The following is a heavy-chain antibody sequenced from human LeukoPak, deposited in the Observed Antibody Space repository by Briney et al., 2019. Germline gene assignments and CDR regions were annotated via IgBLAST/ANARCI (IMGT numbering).Heavy chain of an antibody. CDR1: GFTFSSYS. CDR2: ISSSSSYI. J-gene: IGHJ4*02. D-gene: IGHD6-6*01. Sequence: PGGSLRLSCAASGFTFSSYSMNWVRQAPGEGLEWVSSISSSSSYIYYADSVKGRFTISRDNAKNLLYLQMNSLRAEDTAVYYCARDMTEYSSSHYDYWGQGTLVTVSS. V-gene: IGHV3-21*01. CDR3: ARDMTEYSSSHYDY.